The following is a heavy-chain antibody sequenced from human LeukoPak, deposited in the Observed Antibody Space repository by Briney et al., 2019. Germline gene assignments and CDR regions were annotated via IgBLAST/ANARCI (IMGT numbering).Heavy chain of an antibody. CDR2: ITYSGTT. Sequence: PSETLSLTCTVSGASISNSGYAWAWIRQPPGKGLEWIGSITYSGTTTYNPSPSLKSRVTISADTSKNKYFLQLTSVTAVDTAVFYCARETLGTSKIEPWGQGTLVTVSS. CDR3: ARETLGTSKIEP. J-gene: IGHJ5*02. D-gene: IGHD3-16*01. V-gene: IGHV4-39*02. CDR1: GASISNSGYA.